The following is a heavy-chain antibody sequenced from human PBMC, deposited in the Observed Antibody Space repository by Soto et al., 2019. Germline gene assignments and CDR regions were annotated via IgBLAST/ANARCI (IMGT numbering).Heavy chain of an antibody. CDR3: ERDPLRGSSWYG. J-gene: IGHJ4*02. V-gene: IGHV1-69*12. D-gene: IGHD6-13*01. CDR1: GGTFSSYA. Sequence: QVQLVQSGAEVKKPGSSVKVSCKASGGTFSSYAISWVRQAPGQGLEWMGGIIPIFGTANYAQKFQGRVTITADESTSAAYMELSSLRSEYTAVYYGERDPLRGSSWYGWGQGPLVTVSS. CDR2: IIPIFGTA.